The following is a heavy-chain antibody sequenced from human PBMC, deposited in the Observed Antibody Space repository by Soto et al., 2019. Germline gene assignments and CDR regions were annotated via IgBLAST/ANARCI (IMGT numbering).Heavy chain of an antibody. Sequence: GGSLRLSCAASGFTFSSYAMSWVRQAPGKGLEWVSAISGSGGSTYYADSVKGRFTISRDNSKNTLYLQMNSLRAEDTAVYYCAKDCSGGSCYPDYYYYGMDVWGQGTTVTVSS. CDR3: AKDCSGGSCYPDYYYYGMDV. CDR1: GFTFSSYA. J-gene: IGHJ6*02. D-gene: IGHD2-15*01. V-gene: IGHV3-23*01. CDR2: ISGSGGST.